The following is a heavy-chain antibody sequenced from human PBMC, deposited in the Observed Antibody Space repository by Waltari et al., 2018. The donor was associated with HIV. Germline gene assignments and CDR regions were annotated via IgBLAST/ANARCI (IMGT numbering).Heavy chain of an antibody. J-gene: IGHJ6*02. V-gene: IGHV4-61*02. CDR1: GGSISNGSYY. CDR3: ARGRFEGYILYYYYGMDV. CDR2: IYSSGNT. Sequence: QVQLQESGPGLVKPSQTLSLTCTVSGGSISNGSYYWNWIRQPAGKGLEWIGRIYSSGNTNYNPSLKSSVTISVDTSKNQFSLKLSSVTAADTAVYYCARGRFEGYILYYYYGMDVWGQGTTVSVSS. D-gene: IGHD5-12*01.